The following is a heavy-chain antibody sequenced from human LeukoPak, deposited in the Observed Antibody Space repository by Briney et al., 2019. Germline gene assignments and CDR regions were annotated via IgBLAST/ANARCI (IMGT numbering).Heavy chain of an antibody. V-gene: IGHV1-2*02. CDR2: INPNSGGT. J-gene: IGHJ4*02. CDR3: ARLRLGELPMTFDY. CDR1: GYTLTGYY. D-gene: IGHD3-16*01. Sequence: ASVKVSCKASGYTLTGYYMHWVRQAPGQGLEWMGWINPNSGGTNYAQKFQGRVTMTRDTSISTAYMELSRLRSDDTAVYYCARLRLGELPMTFDYWGQGTLVTVSS.